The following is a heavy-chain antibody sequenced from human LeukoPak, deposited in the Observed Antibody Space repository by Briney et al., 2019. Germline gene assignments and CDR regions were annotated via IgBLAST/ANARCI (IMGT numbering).Heavy chain of an antibody. D-gene: IGHD6-13*01. CDR1: GFTFSSYS. J-gene: IGHJ3*02. CDR2: IGISSNKI. Sequence: PGGSLRLSCAASGFTFSSYSMNWVRQAPGKGLEWVSSIGISSNKIYYADSVKGRFIISRDNAKNSVYLQMNSLRAEDTAVYYCAKEIRQQLVGGAFDIWGQGTMVTVSS. V-gene: IGHV3-21*04. CDR3: AKEIRQQLVGGAFDI.